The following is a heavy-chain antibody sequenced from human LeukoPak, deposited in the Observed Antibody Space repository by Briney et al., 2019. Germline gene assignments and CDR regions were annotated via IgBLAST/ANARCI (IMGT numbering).Heavy chain of an antibody. CDR2: IYYSGST. J-gene: IGHJ4*02. Sequence: SETLSLTCTVSGGSISTYYWSWIRQPAGKGLEWIGYIYYSGSTNYNPSLKSRVTMSVDTSKSQFSLKLNSVTAADTAVYYCARDYDSSGYYWSWGQGTLVTVSS. D-gene: IGHD3-22*01. CDR3: ARDYDSSGYYWS. CDR1: GGSISTYY. V-gene: IGHV4-59*01.